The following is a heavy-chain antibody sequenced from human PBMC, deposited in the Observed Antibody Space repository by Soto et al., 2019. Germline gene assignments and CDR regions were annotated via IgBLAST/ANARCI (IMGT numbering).Heavy chain of an antibody. D-gene: IGHD2-15*01. CDR2: ISGSGGTT. V-gene: IGHV3-23*01. Sequence: EVQLLESGGGLVQPGGSLRLSCAASGFTFSSYAMSWVRLAPGKGLEWVSGISGSGGTTYYADSVKGRFTISRDTSKNTLYLQMNSLRAEDTAVYYCAKNSGTCYSCFDYWGQGTLVTVSS. CDR1: GFTFSSYA. CDR3: AKNSGTCYSCFDY. J-gene: IGHJ4*02.